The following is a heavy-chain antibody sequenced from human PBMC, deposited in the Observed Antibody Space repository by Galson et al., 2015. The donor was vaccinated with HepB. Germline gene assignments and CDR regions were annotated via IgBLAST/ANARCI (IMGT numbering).Heavy chain of an antibody. CDR3: ARVQVRGFFKLYYDGLDV. CDR1: GFTFSSYG. Sequence: SLRLSCAASGFTFSSYGMHWVRQAPGKGLEWVAVIWYDGSNKYYADSVKGRFTTSRDNSKNTLYLQMNSLRAADTAVYYCARVQVRGFFKLYYDGLDVWSQGTTVIVSS. CDR2: IWYDGSNK. D-gene: IGHD3-10*01. V-gene: IGHV3-33*08. J-gene: IGHJ6*02.